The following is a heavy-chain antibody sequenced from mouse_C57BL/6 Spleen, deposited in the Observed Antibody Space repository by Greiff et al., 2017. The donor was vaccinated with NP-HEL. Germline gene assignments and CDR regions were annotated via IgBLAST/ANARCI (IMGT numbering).Heavy chain of an antibody. Sequence: QVQLQQPGAELVMPGASVKLSCKASGYTFTSYWMHWVKQRPGQGLEWIGEIDPSDSYTNYNQKFKGKSTLTVDKSSSTAYMQLSSLTSEDSAVYYCARRGLYYDYEFAYWGQGTLVTVSA. CDR2: IDPSDSYT. CDR1: GYTFTSYW. CDR3: ARRGLYYDYEFAY. V-gene: IGHV1-69*01. J-gene: IGHJ3*01. D-gene: IGHD2-4*01.